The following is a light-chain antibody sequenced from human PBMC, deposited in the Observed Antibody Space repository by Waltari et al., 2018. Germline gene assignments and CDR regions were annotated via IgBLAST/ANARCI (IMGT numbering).Light chain of an antibody. CDR2: INN. Sequence: QSVLTQPPSIAGAPGQTVTISCAGGSSNIGAGFDVHWYRQFPGSAPSLLIPINNRRTSGVPDRFSASKSGTSASLAITGLQAQDEADYYCQSYDVSLSAYVFGGGTKLTVL. J-gene: IGLJ2*01. CDR1: SSNIGAGFD. CDR3: QSYDVSLSAYV. V-gene: IGLV1-40*01.